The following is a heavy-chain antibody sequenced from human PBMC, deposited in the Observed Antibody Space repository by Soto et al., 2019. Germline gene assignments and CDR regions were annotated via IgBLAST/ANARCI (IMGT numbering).Heavy chain of an antibody. J-gene: IGHJ6*02. CDR2: INHSGTA. CDR1: GGSISTTHW. CDR3: ARARPGRGNWWARRDYNVDV. Sequence: SETLSLTCAVSGGSISTTHWWTWVRQPPGKGLEWIGEINHSGTASYNPSLKSRATISLDTSKNQISLKLSSLTAADTAVYYCARARPGRGNWWARRDYNVDVWGQGTKVTVSS. V-gene: IGHV4-4*02. D-gene: IGHD2-8*02.